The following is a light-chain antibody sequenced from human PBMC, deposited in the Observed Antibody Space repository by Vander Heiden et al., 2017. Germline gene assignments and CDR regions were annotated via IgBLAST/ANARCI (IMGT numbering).Light chain of an antibody. CDR1: SSNLRTGVD. J-gene: IGLJ1*01. V-gene: IGLV1-40*01. CDR3: QSYDSSLSAYV. Sequence: SVLSPPPSVSTAPAQRVTITCTARSSNLRTGVDGHGYQELPGTPPKLLTFGNSIPPSGVPDRFSGSKSGTSASLAITWLHAEGGCDYYFQSYDSSLSAYVFGTETNVTVL. CDR2: GNS.